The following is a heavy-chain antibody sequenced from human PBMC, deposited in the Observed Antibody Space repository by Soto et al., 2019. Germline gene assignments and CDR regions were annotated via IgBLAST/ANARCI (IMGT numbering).Heavy chain of an antibody. CDR1: GYNFNNYW. J-gene: IGHJ6*02. V-gene: IGHV5-10-1*01. D-gene: IGHD3-3*01. CDR3: ARYLFGIANHGMDV. Sequence: LGESLKISCKGSGYNFNNYWINWVRQMPGKGLEWMGRIDPYDSYTNYSPSFQGHVTISVDTSSSTAYLQWSSLKASDTAMYYCARYLFGIANHGMDVWGQGTTVTVSS. CDR2: IDPYDSYT.